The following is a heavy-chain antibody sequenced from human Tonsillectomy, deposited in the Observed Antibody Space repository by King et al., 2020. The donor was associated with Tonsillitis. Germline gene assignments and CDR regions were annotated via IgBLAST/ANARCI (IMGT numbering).Heavy chain of an antibody. CDR2: LNPYSGGT. V-gene: IGHV1-2*02. D-gene: IGHD4-23*01. J-gene: IGHJ4*02. Sequence: VQLVESGAEVKKPGASVKVSCKASGYTFTGYLIHWVRQAPGQGLEWMGWLNPYSGGTNYAQKFQGRVTMTSDTSMSTAYMELSRLRTDDTAVYFCAKGQTVVDDGYWGQGTLVIVSS. CDR1: GYTFTGYL. CDR3: AKGQTVVDDGY.